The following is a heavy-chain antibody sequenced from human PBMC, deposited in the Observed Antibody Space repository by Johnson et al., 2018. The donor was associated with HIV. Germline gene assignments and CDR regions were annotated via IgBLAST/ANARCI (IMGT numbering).Heavy chain of an antibody. J-gene: IGHJ3*02. CDR3: AREGYCSGYYYGEDAFDI. V-gene: IGHV3-13*01. D-gene: IGHD3-22*01. Sequence: VQLVESGGGLVQPGGSLRLSCAASGFTFSSYDMHWVRQATGKGLEWVSAIGTAGDTYYPGSVKGRFTISRENAKNSLYLQMNSLRAGDTAVYYCAREGYCSGYYYGEDAFDIWGQGTMVIVSS. CDR1: GFTFSSYD. CDR2: IGTAGDT.